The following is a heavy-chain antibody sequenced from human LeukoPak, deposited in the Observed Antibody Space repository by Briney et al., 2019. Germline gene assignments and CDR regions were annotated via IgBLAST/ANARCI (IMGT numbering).Heavy chain of an antibody. V-gene: IGHV1-18*01. CDR3: ARGGRLLPSGY. D-gene: IGHD3-3*01. Sequence: ASVKVSCKASAYTFSTYGISWVRQAPGQGLEWMGRISPYNGNTNYAQKLQGRVTMTRDTSTSTVYMELSSLRPEDTAVYYCARGGRLLPSGYWGQGTLVTVSS. J-gene: IGHJ4*02. CDR2: ISPYNGNT. CDR1: AYTFSTYG.